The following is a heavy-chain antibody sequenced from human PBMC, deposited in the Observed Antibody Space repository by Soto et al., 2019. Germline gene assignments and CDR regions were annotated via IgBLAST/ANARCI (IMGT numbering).Heavy chain of an antibody. CDR2: IDPSDSYT. D-gene: IGHD2-2*01. J-gene: IGHJ6*02. V-gene: IGHV5-10-1*01. CDR1: GYRFTSYW. Sequence: EVQLVQSGAEVKRPGESLRISCKGSGYRFTSYWITWVRQLPVKGLEWMGRIDPSDSYTTYSPSFQGHITISADKSISTAYPQWSSLKASDTAVYYCARHEGVPAADGLDVWGQGTTVTVSS. CDR3: ARHEGVPAADGLDV.